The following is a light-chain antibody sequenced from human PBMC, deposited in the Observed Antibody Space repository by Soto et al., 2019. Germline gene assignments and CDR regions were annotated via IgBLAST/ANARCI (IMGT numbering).Light chain of an antibody. CDR2: AAS. CDR3: QQSYNTSRQ. J-gene: IGKJ1*01. Sequence: DIQMTQSPSSLSASVGDRVTITCRASQSISSYLNWYQQKPGKAPKLLIYAASSLQSGVPSRFSGSGSGTNFTLTISSLQSEDFASYYCQQSYNTSRQFGQGPNVDIK. CDR1: QSISSY. V-gene: IGKV1-39*01.